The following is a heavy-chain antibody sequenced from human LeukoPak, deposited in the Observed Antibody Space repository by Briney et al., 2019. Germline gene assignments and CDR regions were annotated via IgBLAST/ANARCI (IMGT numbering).Heavy chain of an antibody. D-gene: IGHD6-13*01. CDR2: INPNSGGS. CDR1: AYTFTCYY. CDR3: ARVSSSWYIFDY. V-gene: IGHV1-2*02. Sequence: ASVNLSCKASAYTFTCYYMHWMRHAPGQGLEWMGCINPNSGGSNYEHKFQGRVTITSYTAISTGYMELSRLRSDDTAVYYCARVSSSWYIFDYGGQGTLVTVSS. J-gene: IGHJ4*02.